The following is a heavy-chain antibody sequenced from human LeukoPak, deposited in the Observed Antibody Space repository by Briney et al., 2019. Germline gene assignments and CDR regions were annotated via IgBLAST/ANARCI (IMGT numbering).Heavy chain of an antibody. D-gene: IGHD2-8*01. J-gene: IGHJ3*02. CDR3: AKDGDTNYAFDI. V-gene: IGHV3-33*06. CDR1: GLTFSSNG. Sequence: GGSLRLSCAASGLTFSSNGMHWVRQAPGKGLEWVAVIWYDGSNKYYADSVKGRFTISRDNSKNTLYLQMNSLRAEDTAVYYCAKDGDTNYAFDIWGQGTMVTVSS. CDR2: IWYDGSNK.